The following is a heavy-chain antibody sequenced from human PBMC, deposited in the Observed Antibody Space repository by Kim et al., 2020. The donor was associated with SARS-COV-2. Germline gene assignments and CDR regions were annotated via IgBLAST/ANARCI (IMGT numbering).Heavy chain of an antibody. V-gene: IGHV5-51*01. CDR3: ARGRDTADAFDI. D-gene: IGHD5-18*01. Sequence: RYRPSFHGQVTISADKSISTAYLQWSSLKASDTAMYYCARGRDTADAFDIWGQGTMVTVSS. J-gene: IGHJ3*02.